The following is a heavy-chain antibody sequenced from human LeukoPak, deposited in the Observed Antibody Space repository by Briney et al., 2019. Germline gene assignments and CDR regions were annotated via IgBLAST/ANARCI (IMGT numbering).Heavy chain of an antibody. Sequence: ASVKVSCKASVGTFSKYTISWVRQRPGQGLEWMGWINAGNGNTKYSQKFQGRVTITRDTSASTAYMELSSLRSEDTAVYYCARGEEGAFDPWGQGTLVTVSS. V-gene: IGHV1-3*01. CDR3: ARGEEGAFDP. J-gene: IGHJ5*02. CDR2: INAGNGNT. CDR1: VGTFSKYT.